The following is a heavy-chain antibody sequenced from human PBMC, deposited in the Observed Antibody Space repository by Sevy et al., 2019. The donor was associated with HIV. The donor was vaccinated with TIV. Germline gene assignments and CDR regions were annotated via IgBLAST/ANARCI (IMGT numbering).Heavy chain of an antibody. J-gene: IGHJ4*02. CDR2: IRSTGTDK. CDR3: ARDRGYGDYGGEFDY. CDR1: GFTFSYYS. Sequence: GGSLRLSCAASGFTFSYYSMNWVRQAPGKGLEWVSSIRSTGTDKRYADSLKGRFTISRDNAQNSLSLQMNSLRAEDTAVYYCARDRGYGDYGGEFDYWGQGTLVTVSS. D-gene: IGHD4-17*01. V-gene: IGHV3-21*01.